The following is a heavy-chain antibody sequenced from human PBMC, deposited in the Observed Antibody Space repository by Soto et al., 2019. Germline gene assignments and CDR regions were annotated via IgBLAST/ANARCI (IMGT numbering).Heavy chain of an antibody. V-gene: IGHV1-3*01. D-gene: IGHD2-8*02. J-gene: IGHJ3*02. CDR2: IIAGSGNT. CDR3: ARLGFCAGDSCYPLDI. Sequence: ASVKVSCKASEYRFTSHTLHWVRQAPGQRPEWMGWIIAGSGNTKYSQNFQGRLTITRDTSASTVYMDLSSLRSEDTAVYYCARLGFCAGDSCYPLDIWGQGTVVTVS. CDR1: EYRFTSHT.